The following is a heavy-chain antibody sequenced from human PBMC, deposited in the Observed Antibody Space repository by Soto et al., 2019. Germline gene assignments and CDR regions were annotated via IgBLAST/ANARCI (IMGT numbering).Heavy chain of an antibody. Sequence: QVQLVESGGGVVQPGRSLRLSCAASGFTFSSYAMHWVRQAPGKGLEWVAVISYDGSNKYYADSVKGRFTISRDNSKNTLYLHMNSLRAEDTAVYYCARDETDGYNREFDYWGQGTLVTVSS. CDR1: GFTFSSYA. CDR2: ISYDGSNK. CDR3: ARDETDGYNREFDY. D-gene: IGHD5-12*01. J-gene: IGHJ4*02. V-gene: IGHV3-30-3*01.